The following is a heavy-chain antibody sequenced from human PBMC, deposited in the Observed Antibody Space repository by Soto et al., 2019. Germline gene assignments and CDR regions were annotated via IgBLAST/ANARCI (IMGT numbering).Heavy chain of an antibody. V-gene: IGHV3-48*03. CDR3: ATTEETAMVGGAFDI. J-gene: IGHJ3*02. Sequence: EVQLVESGGGLVQPGGSLRLSCAASGFTFSSYEMNWVRQAPGKGLEWVSYISSSGSTIYYADSVKGRFTISRDNAKNSLYLQMNSLRAEDTAVYYCATTEETAMVGGAFDIWGQGTMVTVSS. CDR1: GFTFSSYE. D-gene: IGHD5-18*01. CDR2: ISSSGSTI.